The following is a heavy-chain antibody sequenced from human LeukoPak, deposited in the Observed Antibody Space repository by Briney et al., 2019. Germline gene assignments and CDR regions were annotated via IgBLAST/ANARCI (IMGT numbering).Heavy chain of an antibody. CDR1: GFTFSSYS. D-gene: IGHD4-17*01. V-gene: IGHV3-21*01. J-gene: IGHJ6*02. CDR3: ARDRHDGYYYYGMDV. CDR2: ISSSSSYI. Sequence: GGSLRLSCAASGFTFSSYSMNWVRQAPGKGLKWVSSISSSSSYIYYADSVKGRFTISRDNAKNSLYLQMNSLRAEDTAVYYCARDRHDGYYYYGMDVWGQGTTVTVSS.